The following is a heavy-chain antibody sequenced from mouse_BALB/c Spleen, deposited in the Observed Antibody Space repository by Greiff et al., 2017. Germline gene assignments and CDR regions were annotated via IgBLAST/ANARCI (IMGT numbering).Heavy chain of an antibody. D-gene: IGHD1-2*01. V-gene: IGHV14-3*02. CDR1: GFNIKDTY. J-gene: IGHJ4*01. CDR2: IDPANGNT. CDR3: APLLITTATKGYAMDY. Sequence: VQLQQSGAELVKPGASVKLSCTASGFNIKDTYMHWVKQRPEQGLEWIGRIDPANGNTKYDPKFQGKATITADTSSNTAYLQLSSLTSEDTAVYYCAPLLITTATKGYAMDYWGQGTSVTVSS.